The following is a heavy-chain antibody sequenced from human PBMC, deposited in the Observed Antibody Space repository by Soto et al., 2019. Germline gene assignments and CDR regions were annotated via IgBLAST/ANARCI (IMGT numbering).Heavy chain of an antibody. CDR2: IYSGGST. V-gene: IGHV3-53*01. Sequence: VGSLRLSCAASVFTFSSYGMHCVRHAPGKGLEWVSVIYSGGSTYYADSVKGRFTISRDNSKNTLYLQMNSLRAEDTAVYYCATDYGGIEGYFKHWGQGTLVTVSS. J-gene: IGHJ1*01. CDR3: ATDYGGIEGYFKH. D-gene: IGHD4-17*01. CDR1: VFTFSSYG.